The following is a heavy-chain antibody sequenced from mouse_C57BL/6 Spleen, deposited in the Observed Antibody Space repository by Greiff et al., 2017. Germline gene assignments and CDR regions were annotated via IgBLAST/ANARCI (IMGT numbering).Heavy chain of an antibody. CDR3: ASAVHYYAMDD. Sequence: QVQLKAPGPGLVQPSQSLYITCTVSGFSLTSYGVHWVRQSPGKGLEWLGVIWSGGSTDYNAAFISRLSIRKDNSKSQIFYKMNSLQADDSAIYYCASAVHYYAMDDWGQGTTVTVSS. D-gene: IGHD1-1*01. CDR2: IWSGGST. J-gene: IGHJ4*01. CDR1: GFSLTSYG. V-gene: IGHV2-2*01.